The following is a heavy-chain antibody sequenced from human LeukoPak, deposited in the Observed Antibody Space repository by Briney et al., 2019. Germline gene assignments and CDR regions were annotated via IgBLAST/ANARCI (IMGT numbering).Heavy chain of an antibody. V-gene: IGHV3-7*01. J-gene: IGHJ4*01. CDR2: IRQDGSEK. D-gene: IGHD6-13*01. CDR1: GFTFTDYW. CDR3: ARDGTAAGLYFDL. Sequence: SGGSLRLYCEVSGFTFTDYWMNWVRQAPGKGPERVASIRQDGSEKTYVDSVKGRFTISRDNTKNSLSLQLNGLRAEDTAVYYCARDGTAAGLYFDLWGQGTLVTVSS.